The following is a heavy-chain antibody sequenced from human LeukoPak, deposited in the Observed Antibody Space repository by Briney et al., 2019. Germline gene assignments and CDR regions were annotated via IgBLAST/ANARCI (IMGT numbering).Heavy chain of an antibody. CDR3: ARDRAFASGRGSFDF. CDR2: ISAYNGNT. CDR1: GYTFTSYG. Sequence: ASVKVSCKASGYTFTSYGFTWVRQAPGHGLEWMGWISAYNGNTRYAQKFQGRVTMTSETTTATAYMELRGLRSDSTAVYFCARDRAFASGRGSFDFWGQGTLLTVSS. V-gene: IGHV1-18*01. D-gene: IGHD3-10*01. J-gene: IGHJ4*02.